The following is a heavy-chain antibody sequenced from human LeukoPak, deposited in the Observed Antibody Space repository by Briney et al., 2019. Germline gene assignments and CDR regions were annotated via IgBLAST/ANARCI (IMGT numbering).Heavy chain of an antibody. Sequence: SQTLSLTCAFSGDSFSSNSAAWNWFRQSPSRGLKWLGRTYYRSKWYNDYAVSVKSRITINPDTSKNQFSLQLNSVTPEDTAVYYCARAVAGSGYYYYYYYMDVWGKGTTVTVSS. CDR1: GDSFSSNSAA. D-gene: IGHD6-19*01. J-gene: IGHJ6*03. CDR2: TYYRSKWYN. CDR3: ARAVAGSGYYYYYYYMDV. V-gene: IGHV6-1*01.